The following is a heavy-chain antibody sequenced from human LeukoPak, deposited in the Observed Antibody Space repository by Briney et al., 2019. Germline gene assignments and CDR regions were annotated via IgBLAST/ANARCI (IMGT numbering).Heavy chain of an antibody. CDR2: INYSGNT. V-gene: IGHV4-39*01. J-gene: IGHJ6*03. Sequence: SETLSLTCTVFGGSISSSSYYWGWIRQPPGKGLEWIGKINYSGNTYYSTSLKSRVSISVETSKNQFSLKVRSVSAADTAVYYCARTTEAHSWRTRYYDYYMDVWGKGTTVTVSS. CDR1: GGSISSSSYY. D-gene: IGHD6-13*01. CDR3: ARTTEAHSWRTRYYDYYMDV.